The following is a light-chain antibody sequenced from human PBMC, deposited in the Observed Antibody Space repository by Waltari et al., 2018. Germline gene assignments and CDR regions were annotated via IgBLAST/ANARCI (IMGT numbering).Light chain of an antibody. CDR3: SSYAGSNNWV. CDR2: EVN. Sequence: QSALTQPPSASGSPGPSVTISCTRTSSDFAGYNSVSWYQRHPGKAPKLMIYEVNKRPSGVPDRFSGSKSGNTASLTVSGLQAEDEAEYSCSSYAGSNNWVFGGGTKLTVL. J-gene: IGLJ3*02. V-gene: IGLV2-8*01. CDR1: SSDFAGYNS.